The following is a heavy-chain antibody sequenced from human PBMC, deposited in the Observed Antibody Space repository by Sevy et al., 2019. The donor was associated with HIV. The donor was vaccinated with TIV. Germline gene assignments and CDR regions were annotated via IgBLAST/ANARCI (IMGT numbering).Heavy chain of an antibody. CDR2: ISDGGGTT. CDR1: GFTFRNYV. D-gene: IGHD3-10*01. Sequence: GGSLRLSCAASGFTFRNYVMNWVRQPPGKGLEWVSVISDGGGTTYYADSVNGRFTISRDDSKSTLYLQMNSLRVEDTAVYFCAKRVAGALAALDIWGQGTMVTVSS. J-gene: IGHJ3*02. CDR3: AKRVAGALAALDI. V-gene: IGHV3-23*01.